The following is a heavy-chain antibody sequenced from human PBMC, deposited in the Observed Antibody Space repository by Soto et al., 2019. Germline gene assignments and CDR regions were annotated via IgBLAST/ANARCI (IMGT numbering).Heavy chain of an antibody. D-gene: IGHD3-22*01. CDR2: ISSNGGST. Sequence: GGSLRLSCAASGFTFSSYAMHWVRQAPGKGLEYVSAISSNGGSTYYANSVKGRFTISRDNSKNTLYLQMGSLRAEDMAVYYCAREGGDYYDSSGYYYDAFDIWGQGTMVTVS. V-gene: IGHV3-64*01. CDR3: AREGGDYYDSSGYYYDAFDI. CDR1: GFTFSSYA. J-gene: IGHJ3*02.